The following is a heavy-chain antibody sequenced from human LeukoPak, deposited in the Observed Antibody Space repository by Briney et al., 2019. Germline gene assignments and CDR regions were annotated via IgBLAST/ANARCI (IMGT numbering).Heavy chain of an antibody. V-gene: IGHV3-30*18. CDR2: ISYDASNK. D-gene: IGHD5-18*01. CDR3: AKSHGYSYGFDY. J-gene: IGHJ4*02. Sequence: GGSLRLSCAASGFTFSSYAMSWVRQTPGKGLEWVAVISYDASNKYYADSVKGRFTISRDNSKNTLYLQMNSLRAEDTAVYYRAKSHGYSYGFDYWGQGTLVTVSS. CDR1: GFTFSSYA.